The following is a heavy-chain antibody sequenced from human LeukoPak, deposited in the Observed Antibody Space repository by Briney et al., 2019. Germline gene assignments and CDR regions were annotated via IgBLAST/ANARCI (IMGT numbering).Heavy chain of an antibody. CDR1: GYSFTSYW. CDR2: IYPGDSDT. Sequence: GESLKISCQGSGYSFTSYWIGWVRQMPGKGLEWMGIIYPGDSDTRYSPSFQGQVTISADKSISTAYLQWSSLKASDTAMYYCACVHPPTSTVPPIAQGWFDPWGQGTLVTVSS. D-gene: IGHD4-17*01. V-gene: IGHV5-51*01. CDR3: ACVHPPTSTVPPIAQGWFDP. J-gene: IGHJ5*02.